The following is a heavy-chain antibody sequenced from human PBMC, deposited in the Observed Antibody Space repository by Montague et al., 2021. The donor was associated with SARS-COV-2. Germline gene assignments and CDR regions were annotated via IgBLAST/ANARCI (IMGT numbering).Heavy chain of an antibody. CDR2: IYWDDDK. D-gene: IGHD4-23*01. J-gene: IGHJ3*01. Sequence: PALVKPTHPLSLICTFSGFSLTTTTVGVGWTRQPPGRPLEWLTVIYWDDDKRYSPSLKSRLTITKDTFRNQVVLTMTDMDPADTGTYYCVYRRGGGFDFWGQGTTVTVSS. CDR3: VYRRGGGFDF. CDR1: GFSLTTTTVG. V-gene: IGHV2-5*04.